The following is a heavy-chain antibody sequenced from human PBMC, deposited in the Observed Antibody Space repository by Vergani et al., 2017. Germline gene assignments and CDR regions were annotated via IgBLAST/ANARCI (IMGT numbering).Heavy chain of an antibody. D-gene: IGHD3-22*01. CDR1: GYTFTNYY. CDR2: INPNGGRT. CDR3: ARGAVSYYDSSGRGYYFDS. J-gene: IGHJ4*02. Sequence: QVQLVQSGAEVTKPGASVKVSCKASGYTFTNYYVHWVRQAPGRRLEWMGIINPNGGRTNYAQKFKGKVTLTRDTSTNTFYMEVSSPRSVDTTVYYCARGAVSYYDSSGRGYYFDSWGPGTLVAVSS. V-gene: IGHV1-46*01.